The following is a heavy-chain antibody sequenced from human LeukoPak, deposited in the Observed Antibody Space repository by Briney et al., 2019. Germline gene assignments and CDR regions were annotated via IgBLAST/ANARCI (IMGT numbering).Heavy chain of an antibody. V-gene: IGHV4-59*01. D-gene: IGHD3-22*01. CDR1: GGSISSYY. CDR3: TRGSIAYYYMDV. Sequence: SETLSLTGTVSGGSISSYYWSWIRQPPGKGLEWIGNIYYSGSTNYNPSLKSRVTISVDTSKNQFSLKLSSVTAADTAVYYCTRGSIAYYYMDVWGKGTTVTISS. CDR2: IYYSGST. J-gene: IGHJ6*03.